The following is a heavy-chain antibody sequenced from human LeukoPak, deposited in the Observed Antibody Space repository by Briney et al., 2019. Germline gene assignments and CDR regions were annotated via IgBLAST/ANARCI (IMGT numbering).Heavy chain of an antibody. CDR2: IFHGGNT. J-gene: IGHJ3*02. CDR1: GDSITSSAFY. Sequence: SETLSLTCTVSGDSITSSAFYWGWIRQAPGKGLEWIGNIFHGGNTHHYPSLQSPVSISVYSSNNQVPLNLSYVSAADTALYSCANQGRQNPARGVVAIAPVEIWGERAIVTVSS. CDR3: ANQGRQNPARGVVAIAPVEI. D-gene: IGHD3-10*01. V-gene: IGHV4-39*01.